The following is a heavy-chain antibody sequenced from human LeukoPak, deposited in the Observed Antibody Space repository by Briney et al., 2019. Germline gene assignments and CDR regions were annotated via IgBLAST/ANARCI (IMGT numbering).Heavy chain of an antibody. V-gene: IGHV3-21*01. CDR1: GFTFSSYS. Sequence: KAGGSLRLSCAASGFTFSSYSMNWVRQAPGKGLEWVSSISSSSSYIYYADSVKGRFTISRDSAKNSLYLQMNSLRAEDTAVYYCARDMGPGTVTTGAHPKNWYFDLWGRGTLVTVSS. J-gene: IGHJ2*01. CDR3: ARDMGPGTVTTGAHPKNWYFDL. D-gene: IGHD4-17*01. CDR2: ISSSSSYI.